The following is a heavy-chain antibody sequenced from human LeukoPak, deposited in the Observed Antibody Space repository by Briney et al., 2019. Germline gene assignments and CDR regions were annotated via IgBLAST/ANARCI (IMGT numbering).Heavy chain of an antibody. V-gene: IGHV3-23*01. D-gene: IGHD3-3*01. Sequence: GGSLRLSCAASGFTFSSYAMSWVRQAPGKGLEWVSAISGSGGSTYYADSVKGRFTISRDNSKNTLYLQMNSLRAEDTAVYYCAKGGGYDFWSGPYGMDVWGQGTTVTVSS. CDR1: GFTFSSYA. CDR3: AKGGGYDFWSGPYGMDV. J-gene: IGHJ6*02. CDR2: ISGSGGST.